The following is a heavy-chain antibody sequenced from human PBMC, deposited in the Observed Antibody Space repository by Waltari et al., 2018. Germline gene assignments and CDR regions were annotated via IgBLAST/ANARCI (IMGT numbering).Heavy chain of an antibody. J-gene: IGHJ3*02. V-gene: IGHV3-74*01. Sequence: EVQLVESGGGLVQPGGSMRLSCEPSGLTFSGSYFHWVRQAPGKGLVWVSRINSDGTITKYADSVKGRFTISRDNARSTLYLQMNSLRVEDTAVYYCATGGYDFWTGYHKIWGQGTMVTVTS. CDR1: GLTFSGSY. D-gene: IGHD3-3*01. CDR2: INSDGTIT. CDR3: ATGGYDFWTGYHKI.